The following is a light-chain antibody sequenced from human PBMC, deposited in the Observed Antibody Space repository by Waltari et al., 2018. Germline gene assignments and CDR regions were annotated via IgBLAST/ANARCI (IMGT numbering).Light chain of an antibody. Sequence: EVVLTQSPGPLSLSPGEKATLSFRASQSLSKRYLAWYQQKPGQAPRLLIYGASSRAAGIPDRFSGSGSGTDFSLTINGLEPDDSAVYYCQQYGSSILYTFGQGTKLEIK. CDR3: QQYGSSILYT. V-gene: IGKV3-20*01. J-gene: IGKJ2*01. CDR1: QSLSKRY. CDR2: GAS.